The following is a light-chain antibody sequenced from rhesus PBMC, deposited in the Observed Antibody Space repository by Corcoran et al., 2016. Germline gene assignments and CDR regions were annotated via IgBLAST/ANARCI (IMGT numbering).Light chain of an antibody. Sequence: SSWLTPEPALSVALGHTVRMTCQGDSLKNYYASWYQQKPGQVPVLVIYGNTNRPSGIPGRFSGSWSGNTGSLTITGAQVEDEADYYCGSWDNSGNHYIFGAGTRLTVL. CDR1: SLKNYY. V-gene: IGLV3S11*01. J-gene: IGLJ1*01. CDR2: GNT. CDR3: GSWDNSGNHYI.